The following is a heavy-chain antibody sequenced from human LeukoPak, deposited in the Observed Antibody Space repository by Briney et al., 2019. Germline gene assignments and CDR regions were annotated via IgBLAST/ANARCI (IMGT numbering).Heavy chain of an antibody. J-gene: IGHJ4*02. D-gene: IGHD6-13*01. CDR3: AKDRGSWTDLSGYYFDY. CDR2: ISYDGSNK. CDR1: GFTFSSYG. V-gene: IGHV3-30*18. Sequence: GGSLRLSCAASGFTFSSYGMHWVRQAPGKGLEWAAVISYDGSNKYYADSVKGRFTISRVNSKNTLYLQVNSLRAEDTAVYYCAKDRGSWTDLSGYYFDYWGQGTLVTVSS.